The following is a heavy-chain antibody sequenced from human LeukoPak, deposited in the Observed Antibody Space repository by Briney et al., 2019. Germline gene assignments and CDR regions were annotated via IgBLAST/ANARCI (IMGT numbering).Heavy chain of an antibody. V-gene: IGHV3-73*01. D-gene: IGHD4-17*01. CDR1: GFTFGGSA. CDR2: IRSKANSYAT. CDR3: TGTRGDYPDAFDI. J-gene: IGHJ3*02. Sequence: GGSLKLSCAASGFTFGGSAMHWVRQASGKGLEWVGRIRSKANSYATAYAASVKGRFTISRDDSKNTAYLQMNSLKTEDTAVYYCTGTRGDYPDAFDIWGQGTMVTVSS.